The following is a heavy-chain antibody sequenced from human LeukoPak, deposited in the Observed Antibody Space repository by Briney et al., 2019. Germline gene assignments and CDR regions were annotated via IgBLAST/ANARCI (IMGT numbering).Heavy chain of an antibody. V-gene: IGHV3-23*01. CDR3: ATDTGYSSGWSDY. J-gene: IGHJ4*02. CDR1: GFTFSSYA. CDR2: ISGSGGST. D-gene: IGHD6-19*01. Sequence: GGSLRLSCAASGFTFSSYAMSWVRQAPGKGLEWVSAISGSGGSTYYADSVKGRFTISRDNSKNTLYLQMNSLRAEDTAVYYCATDTGYSSGWSDYWGQGTLVIVSS.